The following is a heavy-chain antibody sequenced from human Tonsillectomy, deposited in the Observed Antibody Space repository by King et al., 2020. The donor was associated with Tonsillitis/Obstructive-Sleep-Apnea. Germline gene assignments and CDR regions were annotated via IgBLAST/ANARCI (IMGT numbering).Heavy chain of an antibody. Sequence: DVQLVESGGGLVQPGRSLRLSCAASGFTFDDYAMHWVRQAPGKGLEWVSGISWNSGSIGYADSVEGRFTISRDNAKNSLYLQMNSLRAEDTALYYCAKGLGYCSSTSCLYYFNHWGQGTLVTVSS. J-gene: IGHJ4*02. CDR1: GFTFDDYA. CDR3: AKGLGYCSSTSCLYYFNH. CDR2: ISWNSGSI. V-gene: IGHV3-9*01. D-gene: IGHD2-2*01.